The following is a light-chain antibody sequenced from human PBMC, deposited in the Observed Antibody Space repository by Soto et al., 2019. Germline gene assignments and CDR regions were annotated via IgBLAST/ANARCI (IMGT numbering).Light chain of an antibody. CDR3: ISYTDRQSYL. CDR1: SSDIGSYDH. J-gene: IGLJ1*01. V-gene: IGLV2-14*03. CDR2: AVS. Sequence: QPALTQPASVSGSPGQSITISCSGTSSDIGSYDHVAWYQQFPGKSPKLLIYAVSDRPSGVSDRFSGYKSGISASLTISGLQTEDEADYYCISYTDRQSYLFGTGTKVTVL.